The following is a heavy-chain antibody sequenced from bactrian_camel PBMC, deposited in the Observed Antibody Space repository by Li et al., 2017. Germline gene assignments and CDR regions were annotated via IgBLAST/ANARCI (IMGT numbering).Heavy chain of an antibody. D-gene: IGHD3*01. V-gene: IGHV3S60*01. CDR3: ANTAGYDYCSGSWCYGGEYKY. CDR2: ISWSGGST. Sequence: HVQLVESGGGSVQAGGSLRLSCAISGFAFSSLCIGWFRQAPGKEREGVSCISWSGGSTYYADSVKGRFTISRDNAEHTLYLQMNSLKTEDTAMYYCANTAGYDYCSGSWCYGGEYKYWGQGTQVTVS. J-gene: IGHJ4*01. CDR1: GFAFSSLC.